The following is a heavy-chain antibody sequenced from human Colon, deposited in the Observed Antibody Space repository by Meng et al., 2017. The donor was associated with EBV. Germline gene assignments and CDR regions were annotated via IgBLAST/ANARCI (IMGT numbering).Heavy chain of an antibody. D-gene: IGHD3-10*01. J-gene: IGHJ2*01. CDR3: ARDTSGSSTWYFDL. Sequence: LVESGGGLVKPGGSLRLSCVASGFTFSDYSVSWIRQAPGKGLEWVSYINSRGDTIYYADSVRGRFTISRDNAKNSLYLQMTSLRAEDTAVYYCARDTSGSSTWYFDLWGRGSLVTVSS. V-gene: IGHV3-11*01. CDR2: INSRGDTI. CDR1: GFTFSDYS.